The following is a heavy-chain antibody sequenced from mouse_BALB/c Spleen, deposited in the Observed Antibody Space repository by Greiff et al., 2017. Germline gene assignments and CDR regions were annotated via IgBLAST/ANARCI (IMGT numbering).Heavy chain of an antibody. J-gene: IGHJ4*01. V-gene: IGHV5-6-5*01. D-gene: IGHD2-2*01. CDR3: ARGYYYGYDDGGYAMDY. CDR1: GFTFSSYA. Sequence: DVHLVESGGGLVKPGGSLKLSCAASGFTFSSYAMSWVRQTPEKRLEWVASISSGGSTYYPDSVKGRFTISRDNARNILYLQMSSLRSEDTAMYYWARGYYYGYDDGGYAMDYGVKEPQSPSPQ. CDR2: ISSGGST.